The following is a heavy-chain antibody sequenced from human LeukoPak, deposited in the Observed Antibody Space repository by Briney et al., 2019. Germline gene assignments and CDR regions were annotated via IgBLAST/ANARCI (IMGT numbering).Heavy chain of an antibody. CDR3: AREGRWLQMRYFDY. Sequence: PGGSLRLSCVASGFTFSSNWMHWVRQGPGKGLEWVSVIYSGGSTYYADSVKGRFTISRDNSKNTLYLQMNSLRAEDTAVYYCAREGRWLQMRYFDYWGQGTLVTVSS. CDR2: IYSGGST. CDR1: GFTFSSNW. V-gene: IGHV3-66*01. D-gene: IGHD5-24*01. J-gene: IGHJ4*02.